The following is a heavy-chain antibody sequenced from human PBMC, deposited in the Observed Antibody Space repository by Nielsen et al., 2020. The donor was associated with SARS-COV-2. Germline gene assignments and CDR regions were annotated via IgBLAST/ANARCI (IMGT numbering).Heavy chain of an antibody. CDR1: GYTLSSHA. Sequence: ASVKVSCKASGYTLSSHAMHWVRQAPGQGLEWMGRINVGNDYAKYSQKFQGRVTISRDTSASTAYMELSSLRAEDTAVYYCARDWSRAFDVWGQGTMVTVSS. CDR3: ARDWSRAFDV. CDR2: INVGNDYA. V-gene: IGHV1-3*01. J-gene: IGHJ3*01.